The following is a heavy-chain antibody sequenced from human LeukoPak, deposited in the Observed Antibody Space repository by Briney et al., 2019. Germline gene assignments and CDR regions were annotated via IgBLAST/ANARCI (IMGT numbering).Heavy chain of an antibody. V-gene: IGHV3-74*01. J-gene: IGHJ5*02. CDR3: ARDPRNVGLAP. Sequence: GGSLRLSCVAPGFSLSGYWMYWVRQAPGKGLMYISRNNGDGSTTNYADVVKGRFTMSRDNVKNTLYLQMNSLRVEDTAVYYCARDPRNVGLAPWGQGTLVTVSS. CDR2: NNGDGSTT. CDR1: GFSLSGYW. D-gene: IGHD2-15*01.